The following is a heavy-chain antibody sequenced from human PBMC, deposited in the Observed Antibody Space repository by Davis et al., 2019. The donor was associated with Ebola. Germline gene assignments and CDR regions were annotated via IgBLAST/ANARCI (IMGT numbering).Heavy chain of an antibody. Sequence: ASVKVSCKASGYTFTSYYMHWVRQAPGQGLEWMGIINPSGGSTSYAQKFQGRVTMTRDTSTSTVYMELSSLRSEDTAVYYCARRGYYYDSSGYYQGYFDYWGQGTLVTVSS. CDR3: ARRGYYYDSSGYYQGYFDY. CDR1: GYTFTSYY. D-gene: IGHD3-22*01. CDR2: INPSGGST. J-gene: IGHJ4*02. V-gene: IGHV1-46*01.